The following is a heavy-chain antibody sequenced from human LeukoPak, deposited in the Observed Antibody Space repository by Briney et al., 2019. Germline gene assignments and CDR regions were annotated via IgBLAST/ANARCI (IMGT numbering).Heavy chain of an antibody. CDR1: GYTFTSYG. D-gene: IGHD2-2*02. Sequence: GASVKVSCKASGYTFTSYGISWVRQAPGQGLEWMGWISAYNGSTNYAQKLQGRVTMTTDTSTSTAYMELRSLRSDDTAVYYCATRIEYCSSTSCYRNGFDYWGQGTLVTVSS. CDR3: ATRIEYCSSTSCYRNGFDY. J-gene: IGHJ4*02. V-gene: IGHV1-18*01. CDR2: ISAYNGST.